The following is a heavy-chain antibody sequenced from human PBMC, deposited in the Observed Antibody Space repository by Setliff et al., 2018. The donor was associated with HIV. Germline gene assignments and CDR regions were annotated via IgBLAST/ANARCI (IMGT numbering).Heavy chain of an antibody. CDR2: INPNGGST. V-gene: IGHV1-46*01. D-gene: IGHD7-27*01. CDR1: GYTFTSYY. CDR3: ARLNSTANSYYFDY. J-gene: IGHJ4*02. Sequence: ASVKVSCKASGYTFTSYYVHFVRQAPGQGPEWMGIINPNGGSTNYAQKFEGRVAMTADTSTNNVHMYLSSLRSEDTAIYYCARLNSTANSYYFDYWGQGTLVTVSS.